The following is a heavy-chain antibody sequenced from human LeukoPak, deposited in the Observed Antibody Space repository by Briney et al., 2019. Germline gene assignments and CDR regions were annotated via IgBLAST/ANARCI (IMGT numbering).Heavy chain of an antibody. V-gene: IGHV1-18*01. CDR1: GYTFTSYG. D-gene: IGHD3-10*01. CDR3: ARVWYYGSGSYHVGDY. Sequence: ASVKVSCKASGYTFTSYGISWVRQAPGQGLEWMGWISAYNGNTNYAQKLQGRVTVTTDTSTSTAYMELRSLRSDDTAVYYCARVWYYGSGSYHVGDYWGQGTLVTVSS. CDR2: ISAYNGNT. J-gene: IGHJ4*02.